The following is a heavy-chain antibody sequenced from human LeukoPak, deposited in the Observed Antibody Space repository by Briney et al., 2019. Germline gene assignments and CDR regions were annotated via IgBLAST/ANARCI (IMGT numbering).Heavy chain of an antibody. CDR1: GFTFSSHS. Sequence: PGGSLRLSCATSGFTFSSHSMSWVRQAPGKGLEWISFISSDNVTRYYADSVKGRFTISRDNAKRSLYLQMNNLRAEDTAVYYCARDYGYRIVDYFDSWGQGILVPVSS. CDR3: ARDYGYRIVDYFDS. CDR2: ISSDNVTR. J-gene: IGHJ4*02. V-gene: IGHV3-48*01. D-gene: IGHD5-18*01.